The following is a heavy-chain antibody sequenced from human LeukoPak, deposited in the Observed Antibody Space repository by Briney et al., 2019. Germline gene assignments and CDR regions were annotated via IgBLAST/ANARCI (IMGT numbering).Heavy chain of an antibody. CDR1: GFTVSSNY. CDR3: GRGPRYSPKPDY. Sequence: PGGSLRLSCAASGFTVSSNYMSWVRQAPGKGLEWVSVIYSGGSTYYADSVKGRFTISRDNSKNTLYLQMNSLRAEDTAVYYCGRGPRYSPKPDYWGQGTLVTVSS. CDR2: IYSGGST. J-gene: IGHJ4*02. V-gene: IGHV3-53*01. D-gene: IGHD1-1*01.